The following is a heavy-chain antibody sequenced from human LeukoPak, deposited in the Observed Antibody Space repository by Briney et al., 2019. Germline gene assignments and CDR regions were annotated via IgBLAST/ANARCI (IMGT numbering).Heavy chain of an antibody. V-gene: IGHV4-59*01. J-gene: IGHJ4*02. CDR1: GGSFSGYL. CDR3: ARSHGLF. CDR2: ISDTGST. Sequence: SETLSLTCSVTGGSFSGYLWSWIRQPPGKGLEWIGYISDTGSTNYNPSLKSRVTISLDTSQNQFSLKVTSVTAADTAVYYCARSHGLFWGQGTLVTVSS.